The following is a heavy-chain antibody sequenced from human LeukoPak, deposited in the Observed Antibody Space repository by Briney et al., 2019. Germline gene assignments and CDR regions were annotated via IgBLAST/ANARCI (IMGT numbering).Heavy chain of an antibody. D-gene: IGHD1-1*01. V-gene: IGHV1-69*05. CDR3: ARGGIGYYYYYMDV. CDR1: GYTFTSYY. Sequence: GASVKVSCKASGYTFTSYYMHWVRQAPGQGLEWMGGIIPIFGTANYAQKFQGRVTITTDESTSTAYMELSSLRSEDTAVYYCARGGIGYYYYYMDVWGKGTTVTVSS. J-gene: IGHJ6*03. CDR2: IIPIFGTA.